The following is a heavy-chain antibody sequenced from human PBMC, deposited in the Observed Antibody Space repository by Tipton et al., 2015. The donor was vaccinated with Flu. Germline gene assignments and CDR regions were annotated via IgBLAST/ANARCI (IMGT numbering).Heavy chain of an antibody. CDR1: GYSISSGYY. CDR2: IYHSGST. D-gene: IGHD2-15*01. CDR3: ARHRLLNYYYYYGMVV. Sequence: GLVKPSETLSLTCTVSGYSISSGYYWGWSRQPPGKGLEWIGSIYHSGSTYYNPSLKSRVTISVDTSKNQFSLKVSSVTAADTAVYYCARHRLLNYYYYYGMVVWGQGTTVTVSS. V-gene: IGHV4-38-2*02. J-gene: IGHJ6*02.